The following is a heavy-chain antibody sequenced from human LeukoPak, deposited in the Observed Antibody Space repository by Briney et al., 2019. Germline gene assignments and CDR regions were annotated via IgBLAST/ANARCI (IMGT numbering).Heavy chain of an antibody. CDR1: GFTFSGYG. D-gene: IGHD6-6*01. CDR2: ISYDGSNK. Sequence: GGSLRLSCAASGFTFSGYGMHWVRQAPGKGLEWVAVISYDGSNKYYADSVKGRFTISRDNSKNTLYLQMNSLRAEDTAVYYCAKGDRYSSSSGTFDYWGQETLVTVSS. J-gene: IGHJ4*02. CDR3: AKGDRYSSSSGTFDY. V-gene: IGHV3-30*18.